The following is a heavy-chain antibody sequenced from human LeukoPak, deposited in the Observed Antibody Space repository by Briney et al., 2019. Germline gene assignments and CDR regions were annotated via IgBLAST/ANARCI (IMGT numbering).Heavy chain of an antibody. D-gene: IGHD3-22*01. CDR1: GFTFSSYA. J-gene: IGHJ4*02. V-gene: IGHV3-23*01. CDR2: ISGSGGST. Sequence: GGSLRLSCAAPGFTFSSYAMSWVRQAPGKGLEWVSAISGSGGSTYYADSVKGRFTISRDNSKNTLYLQMNSLRAEDTAVYYCAKSSYYYDSSGYYYWGQGTLVTVSS. CDR3: AKSSYYYDSSGYYY.